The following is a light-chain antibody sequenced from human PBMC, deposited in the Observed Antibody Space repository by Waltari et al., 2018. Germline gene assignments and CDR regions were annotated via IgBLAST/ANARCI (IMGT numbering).Light chain of an antibody. CDR2: EGS. CDR1: SSAVGRYDL. Sequence: SALTQPASVSGSPGQSITISCPATSSAVGRYDLVSWYQQHPGRAPKLMIYEGSKRPSGVSNRFSGSKSGNTASLTISGLQAEDEADYYCCSYAGSNWVFGGGTKLTVI. V-gene: IGLV2-23*01. J-gene: IGLJ3*02. CDR3: CSYAGSNWV.